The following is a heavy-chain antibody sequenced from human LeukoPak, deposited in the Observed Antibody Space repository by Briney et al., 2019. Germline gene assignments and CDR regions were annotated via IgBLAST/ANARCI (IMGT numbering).Heavy chain of an antibody. CDR3: AKAAGYSYAPDY. D-gene: IGHD5-18*01. J-gene: IGHJ4*02. Sequence: GRSLRLSCAASGFTYANYAMHWVRQAPGKGLEWVSAISGSGGSTYYADSVKGRFTISRDNSKNTLYLQMNSLRAEDTAVYYCAKAAGYSYAPDYWGQGTLVTVSS. CDR1: GFTYANYA. V-gene: IGHV3-23*01. CDR2: ISGSGGST.